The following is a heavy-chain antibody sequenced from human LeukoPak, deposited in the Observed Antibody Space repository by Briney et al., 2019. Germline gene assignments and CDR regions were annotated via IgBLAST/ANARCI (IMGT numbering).Heavy chain of an antibody. V-gene: IGHV4-61*01. D-gene: IGHD2-15*01. J-gene: IGHJ4*02. Sequence: ASQTLSLTCTVSGGSVSSGSYYWSWIRQPPGKGLEWIGYIYYSGSTNYNPSLKSRVTISVDTSKNQFSLKLSSVTAADTAVYYCASAPARYCSGGSCYSPFDYWGQGTLVTVSS. CDR3: ASAPARYCSGGSCYSPFDY. CDR2: IYYSGST. CDR1: GGSVSSGSYY.